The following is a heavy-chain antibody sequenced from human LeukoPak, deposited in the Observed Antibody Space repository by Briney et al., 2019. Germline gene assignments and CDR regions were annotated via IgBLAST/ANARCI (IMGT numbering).Heavy chain of an antibody. V-gene: IGHV4-39*07. CDR3: ARGGGFILTGIDY. D-gene: IGHD3-9*01. Sequence: PSETLSLTCTVSGDSISSSSYYWGWIRQPPGKGLEWIGSMYYSGSTYYSPSLKSRVTISVDTSKNQFSLKLSSVTAADTAVYYCARGGGFILTGIDYWGQGTLVTVSS. CDR1: GDSISSSSYY. CDR2: MYYSGST. J-gene: IGHJ4*02.